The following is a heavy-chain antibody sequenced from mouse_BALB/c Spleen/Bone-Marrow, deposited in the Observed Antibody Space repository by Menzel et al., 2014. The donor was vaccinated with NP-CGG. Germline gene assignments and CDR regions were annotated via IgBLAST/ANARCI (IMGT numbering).Heavy chain of an antibody. D-gene: IGHD2-2*01. CDR1: GFTFSDYY. CDR3: SRAYGYDAWFAY. Sequence: EVNVVDSGGGLVKPGGSLKLSCAVSGFTFSDYYMYWVRQTPETRLEWVATISDGGSYTYYSDSVKGRFTISRDNAKNNLYLQMNSLRSEDTSMYFCSRAYGYDAWFAYWGQGTLVTVPA. CDR2: ISDGGSYT. J-gene: IGHJ3*01. V-gene: IGHV5-4*02.